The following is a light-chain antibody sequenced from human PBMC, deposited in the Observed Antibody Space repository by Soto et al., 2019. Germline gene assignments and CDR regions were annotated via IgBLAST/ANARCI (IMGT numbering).Light chain of an antibody. CDR1: QSVSRS. Sequence: EVVMTQTPVTLSLSPGDTVTLSCRASQSVSRSLAWYQQTPGQAPRILVYGASTRATGIPDRFSGSGSGTEFTLTISSLQSEDFAIYFFQHYAMWPRTFVQGTKV. CDR3: QHYAMWPRT. CDR2: GAS. J-gene: IGKJ1*01. V-gene: IGKV3-15*01.